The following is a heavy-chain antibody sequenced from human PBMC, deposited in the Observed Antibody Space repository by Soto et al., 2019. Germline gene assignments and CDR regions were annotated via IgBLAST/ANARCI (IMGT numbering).Heavy chain of an antibody. Sequence: ETLSLTCTVSGASVSSNSFYWGWIRQPPGRGLEWIGSIFYSGSSYYNASLKSRVTMSVDTSKNQFSLKLSSVTAADTAVYYCARHDSGPLDNWRQGTLVTVSS. CDR3: ARHDSGPLDN. J-gene: IGHJ4*02. D-gene: IGHD2-21*01. V-gene: IGHV4-39*01. CDR2: IFYSGSS. CDR1: GASVSSNSFY.